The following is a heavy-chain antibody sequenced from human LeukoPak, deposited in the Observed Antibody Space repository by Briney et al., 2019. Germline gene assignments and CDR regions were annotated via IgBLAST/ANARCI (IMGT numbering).Heavy chain of an antibody. CDR3: ARDRAYCSGGSRYSGGMDV. J-gene: IGHJ6*04. Sequence: SQTLSLTCTVSGGSISSGGYYWSWIRQHPGKGLEWTGYIYYSGSTYYNPSLKSRVTISVDTSKNQFSLKLSSVTAADTAVYYCARDRAYCSGGSRYSGGMDVWGKGTTVTVSS. CDR1: GGSISSGGYY. CDR2: IYYSGST. V-gene: IGHV4-31*03. D-gene: IGHD2-15*01.